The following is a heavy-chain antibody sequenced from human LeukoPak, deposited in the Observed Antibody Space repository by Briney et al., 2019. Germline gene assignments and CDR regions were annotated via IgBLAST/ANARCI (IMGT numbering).Heavy chain of an antibody. V-gene: IGHV3-33*01. J-gene: IGHJ4*02. CDR3: ARIAVGAADY. CDR1: GFTFSSYG. CDR2: IWYDGSNK. D-gene: IGHD1-26*01. Sequence: PGGSLRLTCAASGFTFSSYGMHWVRQAPGTGLEWVAVIWYDGSNKYYADSVKGRFTISRDNSKNTLYLQMNSLRAEDTAVYYCARIAVGAADYWGQGTLVTVSS.